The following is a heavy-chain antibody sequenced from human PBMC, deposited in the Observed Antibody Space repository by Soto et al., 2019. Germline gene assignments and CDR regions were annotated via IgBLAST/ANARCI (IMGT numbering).Heavy chain of an antibody. CDR1: GGSISSYY. J-gene: IGHJ5*02. D-gene: IGHD3-10*01. Sequence: QVQLQESGPGLVKPSETLSLTCTVSGGSISSYYWSWIRQPPGKGLEWIGYIYYSGSTNYNPSLRGRVTISVDTSKNQFSLKLSSVTAADTAVYYCARLLWSRGDWFDPWGQGTLVTVSS. CDR3: ARLLWSRGDWFDP. V-gene: IGHV4-59*08. CDR2: IYYSGST.